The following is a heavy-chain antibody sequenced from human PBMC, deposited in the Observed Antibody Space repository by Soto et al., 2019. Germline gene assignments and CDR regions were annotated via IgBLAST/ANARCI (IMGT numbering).Heavy chain of an antibody. Sequence: PSETLSLTCTVSGGSISSYYWSWIRQPPGKGLEWIGYIYYSGSPNYNPSLKSRVTISVDTSKNQFSLKLSSVTAADTAVYYCARRYGGNFDYWGQGTLVTVSS. CDR2: IYYSGSP. CDR1: GGSISSYY. CDR3: ARRYGGNFDY. J-gene: IGHJ4*02. V-gene: IGHV4-59*12. D-gene: IGHD2-15*01.